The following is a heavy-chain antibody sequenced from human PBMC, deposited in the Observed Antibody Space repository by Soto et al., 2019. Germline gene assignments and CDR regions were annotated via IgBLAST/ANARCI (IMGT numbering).Heavy chain of an antibody. J-gene: IGHJ6*02. V-gene: IGHV1-3*01. CDR2: INAGNGNK. Sequence: QVQLVQSGAEVKKPGASVKVSCKASGYTFTSYAMHWVRQAPGQRLEWMGWINAGNGNKKYSQKFQGRVTITRDTSAITAYMELSILRSEDTSVYYCAAIGPGSSGWYRNYYYYGMDVWGQGTTFTVSS. CDR1: GYTFTSYA. D-gene: IGHD6-19*01. CDR3: AAIGPGSSGWYRNYYYYGMDV.